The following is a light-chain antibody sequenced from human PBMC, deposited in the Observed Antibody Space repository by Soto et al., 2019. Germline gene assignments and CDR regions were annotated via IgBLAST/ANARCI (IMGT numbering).Light chain of an antibody. V-gene: IGKV1-5*03. CDR1: QSISTW. CDR2: KAS. Sequence: DIQMTQSPSTLSASVGDRVTITCRASQSISTWLAWYQQKPGNAPKLLIYKASSLESGVPSRFSGSGSGTDFTLTISSLQPDDFATYYCQQYTKSFKSYSQTFGQGTKVEIK. J-gene: IGKJ1*01. CDR3: QQYTKSFKSYSQT.